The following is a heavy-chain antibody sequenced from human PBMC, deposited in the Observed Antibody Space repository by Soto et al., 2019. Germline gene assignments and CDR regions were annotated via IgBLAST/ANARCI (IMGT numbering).Heavy chain of an antibody. Sequence: KSGGSLRLSCAASGFTFSNAWMSWVRQAPGKGLEWVGRIKSKTDGGTTDYAAPVKGRFTISRDDSKNTLYLQMNSLKTEDTAVYYCTSREYSGYDRIFDYWGQGTLVTVSS. D-gene: IGHD5-12*01. J-gene: IGHJ4*02. CDR2: IKSKTDGGTT. CDR1: GFTFSNAW. CDR3: TSREYSGYDRIFDY. V-gene: IGHV3-15*01.